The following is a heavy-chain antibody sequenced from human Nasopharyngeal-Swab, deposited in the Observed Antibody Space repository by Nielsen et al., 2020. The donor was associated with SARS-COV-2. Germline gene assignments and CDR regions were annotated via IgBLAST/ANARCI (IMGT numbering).Heavy chain of an antibody. CDR1: GFTFGDYA. CDR2: IRNKDYGGTT. D-gene: IGHD5-18*01. CDR3: TRDFPFSVDTSTRGYMDV. J-gene: IGHJ6*03. Sequence: GRSLRPSCTASGFTFGDYAMNWFRQAQGKGLEWVTYIRNKDYGGTTEYAASVRGRFTISRDDSKNIAYLQMNSLTTEDTAVYYCTRDFPFSVDTSTRGYMDVWGKGTTVTVSS. V-gene: IGHV3-49*03.